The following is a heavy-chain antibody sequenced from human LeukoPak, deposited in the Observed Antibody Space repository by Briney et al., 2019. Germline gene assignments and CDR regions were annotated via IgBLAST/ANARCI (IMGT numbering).Heavy chain of an antibody. J-gene: IGHJ4*02. Sequence: SVKVSCKDSGDTFNSYEITWVRQAPGQGLEWVGGIIPIFDSAKYAQKFQDRVTITADESSNTAYMELSSLTSEDTAIYYCARGVPATIRGGSNYFDFWGQGTLVTVSS. CDR2: IIPIFDSA. CDR3: ARGVPATIRGGSNYFDF. CDR1: GDTFNSYE. V-gene: IGHV1-69*01. D-gene: IGHD2-2*02.